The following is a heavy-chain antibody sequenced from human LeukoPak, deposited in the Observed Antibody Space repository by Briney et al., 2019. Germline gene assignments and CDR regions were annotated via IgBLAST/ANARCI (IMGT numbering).Heavy chain of an antibody. CDR2: INPSGGST. D-gene: IGHD6-13*01. CDR1: GYTFTSYY. J-gene: IGHJ4*02. Sequence: ASVKVSCKASGYTFTSYYMHWVRQAPGQGLEWMGIINPSGGSTSYAQKFQGRVTMTRDTSISTAYMELSRLRSDDTAVYYCARDPAIAAAGSMEVDYWGQGTLVTVSS. CDR3: ARDPAIAAAGSMEVDY. V-gene: IGHV1-46*01.